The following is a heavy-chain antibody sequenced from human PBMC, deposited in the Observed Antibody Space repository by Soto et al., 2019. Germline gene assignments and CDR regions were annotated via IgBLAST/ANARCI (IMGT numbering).Heavy chain of an antibody. J-gene: IGHJ5*02. Sequence: TLSFTCTVSVDAIYIGGYYWTWILQHPGKGLEWIGYIYHTGKTYHNPSLESRVTMSVDTSKNQFSLKLASVTAADTAVYYCARDGSSTVNWIDPWGQGTLVTVSS. CDR1: VDAIYIGGYY. CDR3: ARDGSSTVNWIDP. V-gene: IGHV4-31*03. D-gene: IGHD2-2*01. CDR2: IYHTGKT.